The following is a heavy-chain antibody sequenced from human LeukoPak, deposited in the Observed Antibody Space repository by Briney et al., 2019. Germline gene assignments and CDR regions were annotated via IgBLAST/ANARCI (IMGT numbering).Heavy chain of an antibody. V-gene: IGHV3-23*01. CDR2: ISGSGGST. CDR3: AKDLTPYYDILTGPEVYFDY. D-gene: IGHD3-9*01. CDR1: GFTFSSYA. Sequence: GGSLRLSCAASGFTFSSYAMSWVRQAPGKGLEWVSAISGSGGSTYYADSVKGRFTISRDNSKNTLYLQMNSLRAEDTAVYHCAKDLTPYYDILTGPEVYFDYWGQGTLVTVSS. J-gene: IGHJ4*02.